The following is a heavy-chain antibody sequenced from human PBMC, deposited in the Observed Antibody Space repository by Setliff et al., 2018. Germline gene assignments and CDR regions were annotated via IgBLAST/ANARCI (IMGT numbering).Heavy chain of an antibody. J-gene: IGHJ4*02. V-gene: IGHV4-39*07. CDR3: ARGGYSYGTIMSY. Sequence: PSETLSLTCTVSGGSISSSSYYWGWIRQPPGKGLEWIGSTYSGSTYYNPSLKSRVTISVDTSKNQFSLKLSSVTAADTAVYYCARGGYSYGTIMSYWGQGTLVTVSS. CDR1: GGSISSSSYY. D-gene: IGHD5-18*01. CDR2: TYSGST.